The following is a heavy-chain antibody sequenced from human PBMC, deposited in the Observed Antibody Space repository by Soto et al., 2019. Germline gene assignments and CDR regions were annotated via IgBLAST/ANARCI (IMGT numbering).Heavy chain of an antibody. D-gene: IGHD3-10*01. Sequence: VGSLRLSCAASGFTFSSYAMSWVRQAPGKGLEWVSAISGSGGSTYYADSVKGRFTISRDNSKNTLYLQMNSLRAEDTAVYYCAKAAEPASYYGSGSGLSFDYWGQGTLVTVSS. V-gene: IGHV3-23*01. CDR2: ISGSGGST. CDR3: AKAAEPASYYGSGSGLSFDY. J-gene: IGHJ4*02. CDR1: GFTFSSYA.